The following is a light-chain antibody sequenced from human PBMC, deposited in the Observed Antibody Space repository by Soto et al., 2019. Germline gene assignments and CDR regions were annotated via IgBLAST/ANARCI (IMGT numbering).Light chain of an antibody. CDR2: AAE. Sequence: DIQMTQSPSSLSASVGDVVTITCRASQTISTYVNWYQQKPGKAPTLLIYAAETLYRGVPSRFSASGSVTEFTLTSSSMQPEDFATSYCQQSHTTLTFGGGTKVDMK. V-gene: IGKV1-39*01. CDR1: QTISTY. J-gene: IGKJ4*01. CDR3: QQSHTTLT.